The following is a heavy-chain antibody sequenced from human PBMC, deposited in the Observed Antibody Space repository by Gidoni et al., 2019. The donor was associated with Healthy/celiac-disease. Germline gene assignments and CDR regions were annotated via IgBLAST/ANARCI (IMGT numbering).Heavy chain of an antibody. D-gene: IGHD2-15*01. CDR1: GFTFSSHG. V-gene: IGHV3-33*01. Sequence: QVQLVESGGCVVQHGRSLRPACAAAGFTFSSHGMPWVRQAPGKGLEWVVVICYDVSNKYYADSVKGRFTSSRDNSKNTLYLQMNRLRVEDTAVYYCAGGYCSGGSCYSPIDYWGQGTLVTVSS. J-gene: IGHJ4*02. CDR2: ICYDVSNK. CDR3: AGGYCSGGSCYSPIDY.